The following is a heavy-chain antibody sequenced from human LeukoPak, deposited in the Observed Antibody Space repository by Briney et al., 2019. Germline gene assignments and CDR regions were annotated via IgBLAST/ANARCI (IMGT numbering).Heavy chain of an antibody. CDR1: GYTLTELS. J-gene: IGHJ4*02. CDR3: ATGVIRKYYFDY. CDR2: FDPEDGET. V-gene: IGHV1-24*01. Sequence: ASVKVSCKVFGYTLTELSMHWVRQAPGKGLEWMGGFDPEDGETIYAQKFQGRVTMTEDTSTDTACMELSSLRSEDTAVYYCATGVIRKYYFDYWGQGTLVTVSS. D-gene: IGHD3-22*01.